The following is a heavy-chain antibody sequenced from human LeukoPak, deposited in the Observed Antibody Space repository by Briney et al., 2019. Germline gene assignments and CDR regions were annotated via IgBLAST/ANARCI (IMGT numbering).Heavy chain of an antibody. CDR3: ARGYSGSYFS. V-gene: IGHV4-34*01. CDR2: INHSGNT. D-gene: IGHD1-26*01. J-gene: IGHJ4*02. CDR1: GGSFSGYY. Sequence: SETLSLTCAVYGGSFSGYYWSWIRQPPGKGLEWIGEINHSGNTNYNPSLKSRVTISVDTSKNQFSLKLSSVTAADTAVYYCARGYSGSYFSWGQGTLVTVSS.